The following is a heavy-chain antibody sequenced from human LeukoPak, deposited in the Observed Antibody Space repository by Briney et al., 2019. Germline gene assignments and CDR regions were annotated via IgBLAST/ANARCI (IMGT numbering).Heavy chain of an antibody. CDR1: GFTFTAYS. D-gene: IGHD3-16*01. J-gene: IGHJ5*02. CDR2: ISSSSST. V-gene: IGHV3-21*01. CDR3: AGDRGNWFDP. Sequence: TGGSLRLSCAASGFTFTAYSMNWVRQAPGKRLEWVSSISSSSSTYMYADSVKGRFTISRDNAKNSLYLQMNSLRAEDTAVYHCAGDRGNWFDPWGQGTLVTVSS.